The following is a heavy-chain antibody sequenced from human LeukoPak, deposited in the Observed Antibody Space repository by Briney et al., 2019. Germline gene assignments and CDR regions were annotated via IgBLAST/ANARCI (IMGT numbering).Heavy chain of an antibody. CDR3: ARVLVVGDQTDDAFDI. Sequence: SETLSLTCTVSGGSISSYYWSWIRQPPGKGLEWIGYIYYSGSTNYNPSLKSRVTISVDTSKNQFSLKLSSVTAADTAVYYCARVLVVGDQTDDAFDIWGQGTMVTVSS. CDR2: IYYSGST. CDR1: GGSISSYY. V-gene: IGHV4-59*12. J-gene: IGHJ3*02. D-gene: IGHD4-17*01.